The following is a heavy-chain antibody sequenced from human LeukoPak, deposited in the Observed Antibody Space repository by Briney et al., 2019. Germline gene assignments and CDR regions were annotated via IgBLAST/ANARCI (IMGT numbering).Heavy chain of an antibody. CDR1: GFTFSSYA. D-gene: IGHD3-9*01. CDR3: ATDGPGDYDILTGYYSFDY. Sequence: AGGSLRLSCAASGFTFSSYAMHWVRQAPGKGLEWVAVISYDGSNKYYADSVKGRFTISRDNSKNTLYLQMNSLRAEDTAVYYCATDGPGDYDILTGYYSFDYWGQGTLVTVSS. CDR2: ISYDGSNK. V-gene: IGHV3-30-3*01. J-gene: IGHJ4*02.